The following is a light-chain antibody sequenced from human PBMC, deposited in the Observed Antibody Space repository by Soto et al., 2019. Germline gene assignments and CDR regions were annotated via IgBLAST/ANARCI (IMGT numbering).Light chain of an antibody. Sequence: EKVMTQFPATLSVSPGERATLSCRASQSVGSKLAWYQQKPGQAPRLVIHDASTRATGIPARFSGSGSGTEFTLTISRLQSEDFAVYYCQQYYICPLTFGPGTKVEI. V-gene: IGKV3-15*01. J-gene: IGKJ3*01. CDR1: QSVGSK. CDR2: DAS. CDR3: QQYYICPLT.